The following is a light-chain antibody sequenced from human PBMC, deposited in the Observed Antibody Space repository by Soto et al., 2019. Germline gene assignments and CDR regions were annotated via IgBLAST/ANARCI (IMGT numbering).Light chain of an antibody. Sequence: MTQSPASLSVSVGDRVTITCRASQSINTYLNWFQQRPGQSPRRLIYKVSNRDSGVPDRFSGSGSGTDFTLKISRVEAEDVGVYYCMQGTHWPPITFGQGTRLEIK. V-gene: IGKV2-30*01. J-gene: IGKJ5*01. CDR3: MQGTHWPPIT. CDR1: QSINTY. CDR2: KVS.